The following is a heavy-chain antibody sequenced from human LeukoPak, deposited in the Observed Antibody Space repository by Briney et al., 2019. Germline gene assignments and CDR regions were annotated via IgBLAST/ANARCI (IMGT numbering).Heavy chain of an antibody. V-gene: IGHV4-61*02. J-gene: IGHJ4*02. D-gene: IGHD5-24*01. Sequence: SETLSLTCTVSGGSISSGSYYWSWIRQPAGKGLGWIGRIYTSGSTNSNPSLKSRVTISVDTSKNQFSLKLSSVTAADTAVYYCAGGRRDAYNYNYWGQGTLVTVSS. CDR3: AGGRRDAYNYNY. CDR2: IYTSGST. CDR1: GGSISSGSYY.